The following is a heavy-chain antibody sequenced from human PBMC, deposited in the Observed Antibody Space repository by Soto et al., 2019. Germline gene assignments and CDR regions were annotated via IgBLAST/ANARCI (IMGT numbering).Heavy chain of an antibody. Sequence: ASVKVSCKASGYTFTSYGISWVRQAPGQGLEWMGWINAYNGNTKYAQKPQGRVTMTTDTSTSTAYMELRSLRSDDTAVYYCARDQAMAQFDYWGQGTLVTVSS. J-gene: IGHJ4*02. CDR2: INAYNGNT. D-gene: IGHD5-18*01. CDR1: GYTFTSYG. V-gene: IGHV1-18*01. CDR3: ARDQAMAQFDY.